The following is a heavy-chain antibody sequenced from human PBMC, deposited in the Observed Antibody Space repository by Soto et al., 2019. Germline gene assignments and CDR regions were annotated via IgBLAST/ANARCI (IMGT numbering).Heavy chain of an antibody. CDR2: INAGKGNT. CDR1: GYTFTSYA. V-gene: IGHV1-3*01. J-gene: IGHJ4*02. CDR3: ARNPNYGSGSPIDY. Sequence: QVQLVQSGAEVKKPGASVKVSCKASGYTFTSYAMHWVRQAPGQRLEWMGWINAGKGNTKYSQKFQGRVTITRDTSASKAYMELSSLRSEDTAVYYCARNPNYGSGSPIDYWGQGTLVTVSS. D-gene: IGHD3-10*01.